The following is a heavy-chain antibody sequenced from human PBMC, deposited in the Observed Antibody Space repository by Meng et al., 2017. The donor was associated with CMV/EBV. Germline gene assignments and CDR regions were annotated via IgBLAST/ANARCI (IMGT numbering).Heavy chain of an antibody. CDR1: GFTFSSYS. J-gene: IGHJ3*02. CDR3: ARCAFDI. CDR2: ISSSSSYI. V-gene: IGHV3-21*01. Sequence: GESLKISCAASGFTFSSYSMNWVRQAPGKGLEWVSSISSSSSYIYYADSVKGRFTISRDNAKNSLYLQMNGLRAEDTAVYYCARCAFDIWGQGTMVTVSS.